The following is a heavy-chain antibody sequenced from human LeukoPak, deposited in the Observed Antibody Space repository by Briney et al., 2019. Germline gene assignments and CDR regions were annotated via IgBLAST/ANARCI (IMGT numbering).Heavy chain of an antibody. CDR1: GFTVSGNY. J-gene: IGHJ4*02. CDR3: AGDLISGSGSLGY. V-gene: IGHV3-53*01. Sequence: GGSLRLSCTASGFTVSGNYMNWVRQAPGKGLEWVSVVYTDGNIYYADSVKGRFTISRDNAKTTLYLQMNSLRDEDTAVYYCAGDLISGSGSLGYWGQGTLVTVSS. CDR2: VYTDGNI. D-gene: IGHD3-10*01.